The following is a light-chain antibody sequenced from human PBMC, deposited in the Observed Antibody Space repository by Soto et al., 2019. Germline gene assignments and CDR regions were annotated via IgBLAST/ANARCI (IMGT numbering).Light chain of an antibody. Sequence: QSALTQPASVSGSLGQSITISCTGTSSDVGGFNYVSWYQQHPGKAPKLMIYEVSNRPSGVSNRFSGSKSGNTASLTISGLQAEDEAVYYCSSYTSSSTYVFGSGTKVTVL. CDR2: EVS. CDR3: SSYTSSSTYV. CDR1: SSDVGGFNY. V-gene: IGLV2-14*01. J-gene: IGLJ1*01.